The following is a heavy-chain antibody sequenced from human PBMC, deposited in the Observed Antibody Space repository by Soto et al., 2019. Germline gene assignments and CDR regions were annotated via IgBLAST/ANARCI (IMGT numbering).Heavy chain of an antibody. CDR1: GFSLSTRGVG. CDR2: IFWDDDK. V-gene: IGHV2-5*02. CDR3: AYRPRGYAYYFDY. D-gene: IGHD5-12*01. Sequence: QITLKESGPPLVKPTQTLTLTCTFSGFSLSTRGVGVAWIRQPPGKALEWLALIFWDDDKWYSPSLRSKLTITEDTAKTQVVLTMTNMDPVDTATYYRAYRPRGYAYYFDYWGQGTLVTVSS. J-gene: IGHJ4*02.